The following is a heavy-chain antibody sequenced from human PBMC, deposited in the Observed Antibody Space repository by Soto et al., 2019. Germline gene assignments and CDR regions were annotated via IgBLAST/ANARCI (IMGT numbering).Heavy chain of an antibody. Sequence: GGSLRLSCTASGFTFTSYGMGWVRQAPGKGLQWVSTIRGDGGQTHYTDSVEGRFSISRDNSKNTVYLQMDSLRAEDTAMYFCARDVGLDSDDFFAYWGQGTQVTVSS. CDR3: ARDVGLDSDDFFAY. V-gene: IGHV3-23*01. J-gene: IGHJ4*02. D-gene: IGHD3-9*01. CDR1: GFTFTSYG. CDR2: IRGDGGQT.